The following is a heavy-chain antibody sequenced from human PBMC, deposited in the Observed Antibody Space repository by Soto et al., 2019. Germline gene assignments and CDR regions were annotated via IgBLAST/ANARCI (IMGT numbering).Heavy chain of an antibody. CDR3: ASCSGYSSSWGEYYYYYYGMDV. V-gene: IGHV1-3*01. J-gene: IGHJ6*02. CDR2: INAGNGNT. Sequence: ASVKVSCKASGYTFTSYAMHWVRQAPGQRLEWMGWINAGNGNTKYSQKFQGRVTITRDTSASTAYMELSSLRSEDTAVYYCASCSGYSSSWGEYYYYYYGMDVSGQATTVTVSS. CDR1: GYTFTSYA. D-gene: IGHD6-13*01.